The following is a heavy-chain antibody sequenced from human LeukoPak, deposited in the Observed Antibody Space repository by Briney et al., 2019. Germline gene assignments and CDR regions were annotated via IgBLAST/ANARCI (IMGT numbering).Heavy chain of an antibody. CDR2: ISPGGSAT. J-gene: IGHJ5*02. Sequence: QAGGSLRLSCAASGFTFSSSEMNWVRQAPGKGLEWVSYISPGGSATYYADSVKGRSTISRNDAQNSLYLQMNSLRAEDTAVYYCARVPWFDPWGQGTLVTVSS. CDR3: ARVPWFDP. V-gene: IGHV3-48*03. CDR1: GFTFSSSE.